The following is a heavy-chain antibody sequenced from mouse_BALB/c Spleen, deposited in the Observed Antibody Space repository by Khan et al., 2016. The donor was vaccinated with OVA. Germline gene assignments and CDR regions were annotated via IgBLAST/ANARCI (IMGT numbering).Heavy chain of an antibody. D-gene: IGHD1-1*02. V-gene: IGHV9-3-1*01. J-gene: IGHJ1*01. Sequence: QIQLVQSGPEVKKPGETVKISCKASGYSFTNYGMNWVRQAPGKGLKWMGWINTYTGEPTYADDFKGRFAFSLETSASPVYLQSNNLKNEDTDTYFCASGGYGYFDVWGAGTTVTVSS. CDR1: GYSFTNYG. CDR2: INTYTGEP. CDR3: ASGGYGYFDV.